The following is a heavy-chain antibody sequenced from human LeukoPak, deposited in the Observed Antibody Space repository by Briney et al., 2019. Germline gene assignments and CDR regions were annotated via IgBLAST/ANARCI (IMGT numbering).Heavy chain of an antibody. J-gene: IGHJ4*02. CDR1: GYTFTAFS. D-gene: IGHD4-17*01. CDR3: AKDLYGDYDFDC. V-gene: IGHV3-21*06. Sequence: TGGSLRLSCAASGYTFTAFSLNWVRQAPGKGLEWVSSISHDGAAIFYADSVKGRFTVSRDDGKNSVYLQMNSLRPDDTATYYCAKDLYGDYDFDCWGQGTLVTVSS. CDR2: ISHDGAAI.